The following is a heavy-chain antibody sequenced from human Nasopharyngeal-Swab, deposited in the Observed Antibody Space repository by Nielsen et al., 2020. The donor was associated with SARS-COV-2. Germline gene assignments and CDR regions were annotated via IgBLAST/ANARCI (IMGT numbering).Heavy chain of an antibody. CDR2: IRSKGNSYAT. CDR3: YRCGGKCYTGKDY. J-gene: IGHJ4*02. D-gene: IGHD2-15*01. V-gene: IGHV3-73*01. CDR1: WFIFSDSA. Sequence: GASLHISCAASWFIFSDSAIHWVRHASGKGLEWVVRIRSKGNSYATAYAASVKGRFTISRDDSKNTAYLQMNSMIAEDTAVDDCYRCGGKCYTGKDYWGQGTLVTVSS.